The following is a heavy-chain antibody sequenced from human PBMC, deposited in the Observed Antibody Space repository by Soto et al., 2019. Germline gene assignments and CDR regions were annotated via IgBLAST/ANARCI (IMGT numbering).Heavy chain of an antibody. CDR1: GFTFSSYS. CDR2: ISSSSSTI. J-gene: IGHJ4*02. CDR3: ARDRGAARGPNLFDY. V-gene: IGHV3-48*02. D-gene: IGHD3-10*01. Sequence: PGGSLRLSCAASGFTFSSYSMNWVRQAPGKGLEWVSYISSSSSTIYYADSVKGRFTISRGNAKNSLYLQMNSLRDEDTAVYYCARDRGAARGPNLFDYWGQGTLVTVSS.